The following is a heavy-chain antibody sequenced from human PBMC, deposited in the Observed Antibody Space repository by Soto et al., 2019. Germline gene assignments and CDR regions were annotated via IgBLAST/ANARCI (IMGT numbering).Heavy chain of an antibody. V-gene: IGHV3-33*01. Sequence: GGSLRLSCAASGFTFSSYGMHWVRQAPGKGLEWVAVIWYDGSNKYYADSVKGRFTISRDNSKNTLYLQMNSLRAEDTAVYYCARDHEITIFGVVTPYYYYYYGMDVWGQGTTVTVS. J-gene: IGHJ6*02. CDR2: IWYDGSNK. CDR1: GFTFSSYG. CDR3: ARDHEITIFGVVTPYYYYYYGMDV. D-gene: IGHD3-3*01.